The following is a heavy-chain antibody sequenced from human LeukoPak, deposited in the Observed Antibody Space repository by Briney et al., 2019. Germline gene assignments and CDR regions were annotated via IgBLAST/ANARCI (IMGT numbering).Heavy chain of an antibody. Sequence: GGSLRLSCAASGFTFSDYSMNWVRQTPGQGLEWVSSISSRSTYAYYADSVRGRFTVSRDSAKNSLFLQMGNLRVEDTAIYYCARAHIQDYTIVGLVDHWGQGTLVTVSS. CDR1: GFTFSDYS. CDR3: ARAHIQDYTIVGLVDH. D-gene: IGHD1-26*01. J-gene: IGHJ5*02. V-gene: IGHV3-21*01. CDR2: ISSRSTYA.